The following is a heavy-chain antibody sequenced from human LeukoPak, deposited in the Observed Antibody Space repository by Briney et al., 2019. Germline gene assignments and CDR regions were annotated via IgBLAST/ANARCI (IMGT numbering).Heavy chain of an antibody. Sequence: ASVKVSCKASGYSFTSNYIHRVRQAPGQGLEWMGMIYPRDGSTSYAQKFQGRVTVTRDTSTSTVHMELSGLRSEDTAVYYCARDQEAFDYWGQGTLVTVSS. CDR1: GYSFTSNY. J-gene: IGHJ4*02. CDR3: ARDQEAFDY. V-gene: IGHV1-46*01. CDR2: IYPRDGST.